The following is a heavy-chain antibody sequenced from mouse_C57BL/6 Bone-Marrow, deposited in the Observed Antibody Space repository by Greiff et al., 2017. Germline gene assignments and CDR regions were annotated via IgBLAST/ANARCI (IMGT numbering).Heavy chain of an antibody. CDR2: ISGGGGNT. D-gene: IGHD6-1*01. V-gene: IGHV5-9*04. CDR1: GFTFSSYT. CDR3: ARQAVYDAMDY. Sequence: EVQLVESGGGLVKPGGSLKLSCAASGFTFSSYTMSWVRQTPEPRLEWVATISGGGGNTYYPASVKGRFTISRDNATNTLYLQLSSLRSEDTAVYYCARQAVYDAMDYWGQGTSVTVSS. J-gene: IGHJ4*01.